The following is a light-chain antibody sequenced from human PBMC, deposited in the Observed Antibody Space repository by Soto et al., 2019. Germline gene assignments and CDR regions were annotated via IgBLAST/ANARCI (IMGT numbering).Light chain of an antibody. Sequence: QSVLTQPASVSGSPGQSITISCTGTSSDIGGYNYVSWYQQHPGKAPKLMIYEVSNRPSGVSNRFSGSKSGNTASLTISGLQAEDEADYYCSSYTSSNYVFGTGTRSPS. CDR1: SSDIGGYNY. J-gene: IGLJ1*01. CDR2: EVS. V-gene: IGLV2-14*01. CDR3: SSYTSSNYV.